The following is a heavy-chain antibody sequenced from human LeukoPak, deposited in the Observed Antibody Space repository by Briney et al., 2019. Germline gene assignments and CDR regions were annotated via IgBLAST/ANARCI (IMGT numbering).Heavy chain of an antibody. D-gene: IGHD3-22*01. CDR2: IYYSGST. CDR3: ARRSGDSSEGYYYYYYGMDV. J-gene: IGHJ6*02. V-gene: IGHV4-59*01. Sequence: SETLSLTCTVSGGSISSYYWSWIRQPPGKGLEWIGYIYYSGSTNYNPSLKSRVTISVDTSKNQFSLKLSSVTAADTAVYYCARRSGDSSEGYYYYYYGMDVWGQGTTVTVSS. CDR1: GGSISSYY.